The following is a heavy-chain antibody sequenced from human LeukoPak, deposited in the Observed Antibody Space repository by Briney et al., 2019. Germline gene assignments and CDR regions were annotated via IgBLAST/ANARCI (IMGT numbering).Heavy chain of an antibody. CDR2: IYPGDSDT. V-gene: IGHV5-51*01. Sequence: GESLKISCKGSGYSFTSNWIGWVRQMPGKGLEWMGIIYPGDSDTKYSPSFQGQVTISADKSISTAYLQWSSLRASDTAMYYCERRTVMDFDYWGQGTLVTVSS. D-gene: IGHD4-17*01. CDR3: ERRTVMDFDY. CDR1: GYSFTSNW. J-gene: IGHJ4*02.